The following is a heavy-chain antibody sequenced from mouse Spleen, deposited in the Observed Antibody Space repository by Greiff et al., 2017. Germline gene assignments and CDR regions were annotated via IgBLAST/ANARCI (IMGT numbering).Heavy chain of an antibody. V-gene: IGHV1-39*01. Sequence: VQLQQSGPELVKPGASVKISCKASGYSFTDYNMNWVKQSNGKSLEWIGVINPNYGSTSYNQKFKGMATLTVDQSSSTAYMQLNSLTSEDSAVYYCARSKINYYDSSLAWFAYWGQGTLVTVSA. CDR1: GYSFTDYN. D-gene: IGHD1-1*01. CDR2: INPNYGST. CDR3: ARSKINYYDSSLAWFAY. J-gene: IGHJ3*01.